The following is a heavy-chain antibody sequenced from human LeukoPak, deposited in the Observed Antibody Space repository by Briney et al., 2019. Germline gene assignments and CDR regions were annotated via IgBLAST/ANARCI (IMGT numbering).Heavy chain of an antibody. V-gene: IGHV3-30*02. CDR2: IRYDGSNK. Sequence: PGGSLRLSCAASGFTFSSYGMHWVRQAPGKELEWVAFIRYDGSNKYYADSVKGRFTISRDNSKNTLYLQMNSLRAEDTAVYYCSVLAPPDYWGQGTLVTVSS. CDR1: GFTFSSYG. D-gene: IGHD2/OR15-2a*01. CDR3: SVLAPPDY. J-gene: IGHJ4*02.